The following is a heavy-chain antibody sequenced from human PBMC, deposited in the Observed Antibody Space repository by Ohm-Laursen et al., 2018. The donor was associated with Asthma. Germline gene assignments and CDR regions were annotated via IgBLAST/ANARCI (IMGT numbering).Heavy chain of an antibody. V-gene: IGHV4-31*01. CDR3: ARLPRTEGNWFDP. CDR1: GGSISSGDYY. J-gene: IGHJ5*02. CDR2: MYYSGST. D-gene: IGHD1-14*01. Sequence: TLSLTCTVSGGSISSGDYYWSWIRQHPGKGLEWIAYMYYSGSTRYNPSLRSQIIMSADTSKNKFSLKLTSVTAADTAVYYCARLPRTEGNWFDPWGQGTLVTVSS.